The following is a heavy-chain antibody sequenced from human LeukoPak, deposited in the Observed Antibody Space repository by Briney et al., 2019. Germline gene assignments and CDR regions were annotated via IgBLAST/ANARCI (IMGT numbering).Heavy chain of an antibody. J-gene: IGHJ4*02. D-gene: IGHD1-26*01. V-gene: IGHV1-2*02. CDR1: GYTFTGYY. Sequence: ASVKVSCKASGYTFTGYYMHWVRQAPGLGLEWMGWINPNSGGTNYAQKFQGRVTMTRDMSTSTVYMELSSLRSEDTAVYYCARGLRVGATLSYWGQGTLVTVSS. CDR3: ARGLRVGATLSY. CDR2: INPNSGGT.